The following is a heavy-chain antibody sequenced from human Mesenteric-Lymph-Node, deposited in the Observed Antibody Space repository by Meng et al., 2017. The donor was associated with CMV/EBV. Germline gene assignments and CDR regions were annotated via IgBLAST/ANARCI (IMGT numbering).Heavy chain of an antibody. Sequence: QIPLQQAGPGPVKSSQTLSVTCTLAGDSISSNNAAWNWIRQSPSRGLELLGRTYYRSESYNDYAVSVKSRISVNLDTSKNQLSLHLNFVTPEDTAVYYCAYFGDLPPLWWCQGTLVTVSS. CDR3: AYFGDLPPLW. D-gene: IGHD3-16*01. CDR1: GDSISSNNAA. J-gene: IGHJ4*02. V-gene: IGHV6-1*01. CDR2: TYYRSESYN.